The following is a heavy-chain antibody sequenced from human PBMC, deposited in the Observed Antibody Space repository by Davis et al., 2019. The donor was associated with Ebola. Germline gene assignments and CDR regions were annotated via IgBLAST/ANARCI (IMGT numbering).Heavy chain of an antibody. Sequence: PSETLSLTCTVSGGSISSYYWSWIRQPPGKGLEWIGYIYYSGSTNYNPSLKSRVTISVDTSKNQFSLKLSSVTAADTAVYYCARGNCSSTSCPDFDYWGQGTLVTVSS. CDR2: IYYSGST. CDR1: GGSISSYY. CDR3: ARGNCSSTSCPDFDY. J-gene: IGHJ4*02. V-gene: IGHV4-59*01. D-gene: IGHD2-2*01.